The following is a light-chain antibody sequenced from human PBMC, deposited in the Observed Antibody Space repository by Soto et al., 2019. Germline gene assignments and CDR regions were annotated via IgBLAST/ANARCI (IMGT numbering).Light chain of an antibody. CDR2: DIS. CDR1: QSVSSN. V-gene: IGKV3D-15*01. CDR3: QKYNSWPLT. Sequence: TVMTQSPATLAVSPGGGATLSCRASQSVSSNLAWYQQKPGQPPRLLIYDISTRATGIPTRFSGSGSGTEFTLTISSLQSEDFAVYYCQKYNSWPLTFGGGTKVDIK. J-gene: IGKJ4*01.